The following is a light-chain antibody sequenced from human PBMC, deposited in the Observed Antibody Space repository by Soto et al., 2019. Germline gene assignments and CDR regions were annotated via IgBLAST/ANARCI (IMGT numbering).Light chain of an antibody. CDR1: TTDIGAYNY. V-gene: IGLV2-14*01. CDR3: TSYSISTFYV. Sequence: QSALTQPASVSGSPGQSITISCTGSTTDIGAYNYVSWYQQHPGKAPKLMLYEASNRPSGVSNRFSGSKSGNTASLTISGLQAEDEADYYCTSYSISTFYVFGSGTKVTVL. J-gene: IGLJ1*01. CDR2: EAS.